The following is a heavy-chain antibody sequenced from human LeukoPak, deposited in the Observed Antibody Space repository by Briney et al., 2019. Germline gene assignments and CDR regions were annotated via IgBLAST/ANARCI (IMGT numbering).Heavy chain of an antibody. Sequence: SVKVSCKASGGTFSSYDISWVRQAPGQGLEWMGGIIPIFGTANYAQKFQGRVTITADESTSTAYMELSSLRSEDTAVYYCARSIPTIFGVVIVTYYYYYGMDVWGQGTTVTVSS. CDR3: ARSIPTIFGVVIVTYYYYYGMDV. CDR2: IIPIFGTA. CDR1: GGTFSSYD. D-gene: IGHD3-3*01. J-gene: IGHJ6*02. V-gene: IGHV1-69*13.